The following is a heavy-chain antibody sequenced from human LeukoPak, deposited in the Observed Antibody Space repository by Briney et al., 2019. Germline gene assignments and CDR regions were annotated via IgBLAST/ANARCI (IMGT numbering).Heavy chain of an antibody. D-gene: IGHD5-18*01. CDR1: GFTFRSYA. V-gene: IGHV3-23*01. CDR3: AKESGSYGFTYFDY. Sequence: GGSLRLSCAASGFTFRSYAMRGVRQARGKGGEWGSAISGSGGSTYYADSVKGRFTISRDNSKNTLYLQMKSLRAEDTAVYYCAKESGSYGFTYFDYWGQGTLVTVSS. CDR2: ISGSGGST. J-gene: IGHJ4*02.